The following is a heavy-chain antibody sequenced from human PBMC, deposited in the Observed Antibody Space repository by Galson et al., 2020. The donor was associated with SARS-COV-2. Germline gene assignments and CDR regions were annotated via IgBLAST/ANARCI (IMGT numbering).Heavy chain of an antibody. J-gene: IGHJ3*02. V-gene: IGHV3-23*01. CDR1: GFAFSTYA. CDR3: VRRDSSDAFDM. Sequence: GGSLRLSCSASGFAFSTYAMTWVRQAAGKGPQYVSLISGSGDRTAYADSVKGRFTISREDSKNTLYLQMDSLRVEDTALYYCVRRDSSDAFDMWGQGTKVTVSS. D-gene: IGHD2-21*01. CDR2: ISGSGDRT.